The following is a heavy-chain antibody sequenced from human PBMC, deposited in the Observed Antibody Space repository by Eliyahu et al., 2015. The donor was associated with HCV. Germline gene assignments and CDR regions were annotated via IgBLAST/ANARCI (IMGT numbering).Heavy chain of an antibody. J-gene: IGHJ2*01. V-gene: IGHV1-46*02. D-gene: IGHD1-26*01. CDR2: FNPSGGST. CDR1: GYIFXTYF. CDR3: ARGAKVSRWYFDL. Sequence: QVQLVQSGAEVEKPGASVKVSCKASGYIFXTYFIHGVRQARGHGPEWLGIFNPSGGSTTYAQKFQDRISMTMEKSTSTVYMELSSLIPEDTAVYYCARGAKVSRWYFDLWGRGTLVTVSS.